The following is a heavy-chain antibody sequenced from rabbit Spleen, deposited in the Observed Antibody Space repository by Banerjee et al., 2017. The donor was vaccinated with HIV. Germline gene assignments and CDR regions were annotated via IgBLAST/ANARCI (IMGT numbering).Heavy chain of an antibody. CDR1: GFSFSGSHY. CDR2: IAVGSGHFT. D-gene: IGHD8-1*01. Sequence: QQVVEYGGGLVKPGASLTLTCTASGFSFSGSHYMCWVRQAPGRGLEWIACIAVGSGHFTYSASWAKGRFTISKTSSTTVTLQMTSLTAADTATYFCARDSGSSFSSYGMDLWGQGTLVTVS. J-gene: IGHJ6*01. CDR3: ARDSGSSFSSYGMDL. V-gene: IGHV1S40*01.